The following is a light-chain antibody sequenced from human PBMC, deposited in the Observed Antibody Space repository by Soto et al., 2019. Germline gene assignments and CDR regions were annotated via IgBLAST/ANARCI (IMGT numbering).Light chain of an antibody. Sequence: EIVLTQSPGTLSFSPGDRVTLSCRASQSVSSNFLAWYQQKPGQAPKLLISGASSRDTGIPDRFSGSGSGTDFTLTISRLEPEDFALYSCHQYGTSPGTFGQGTKLEIK. V-gene: IGKV3-20*01. CDR2: GAS. J-gene: IGKJ2*02. CDR1: QSVSSNF. CDR3: HQYGTSPGT.